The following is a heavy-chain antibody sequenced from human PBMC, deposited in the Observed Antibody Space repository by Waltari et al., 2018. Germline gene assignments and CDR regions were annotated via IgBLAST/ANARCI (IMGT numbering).Heavy chain of an antibody. V-gene: IGHV3-53*01. J-gene: IGHJ4*02. CDR2: IYIGGGI. CDR1: GFTVGNNY. D-gene: IGHD6-19*01. CDR3: ARDPPGVAVSGKG. Sequence: EVQLVESGGGLIQPGGSLRLSCAVDGFTVGNNYMSWVRQAPGQGLEWISLIYIGGGIHYADSVKGRFTISRDSSKNTLYLQMNSLRVEDTAVYYCARDPPGVAVSGKGWGQGTLVTVSS.